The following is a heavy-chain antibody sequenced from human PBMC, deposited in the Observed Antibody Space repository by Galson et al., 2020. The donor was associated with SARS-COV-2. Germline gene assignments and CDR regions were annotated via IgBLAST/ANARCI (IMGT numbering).Heavy chain of an antibody. V-gene: IGHV3-9*01. J-gene: IGHJ4*02. Sequence: GGSLRLSCAASGFTFDDYAMHWVRQAPGKGLEWVSGISWNSGSIGYADSVKGRFTISRDNAKNSLYLQMNSLRAEDTALYYCAKDLSDQWLLPPEGDYWGQGTLVTVSS. CDR1: GFTFDDYA. CDR3: AKDLSDQWLLPPEGDY. D-gene: IGHD3-22*01. CDR2: ISWNSGSI.